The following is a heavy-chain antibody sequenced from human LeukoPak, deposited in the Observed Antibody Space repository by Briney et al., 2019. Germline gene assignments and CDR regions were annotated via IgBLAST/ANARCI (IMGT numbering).Heavy chain of an antibody. CDR1: GFTFSSYA. Sequence: GGSLRLSCAASGFTFSSYAMHWVRQAPGKGLEWVAVISYDGSNKYYADSVKGRFTISRDNSKNTLYLQMNSLKTEDTAVYYCTTDIYVGFDPWGQGTLVTVSS. J-gene: IGHJ5*02. CDR2: ISYDGSNK. CDR3: TTDIYVGFDP. V-gene: IGHV3-30-3*01. D-gene: IGHD3-10*02.